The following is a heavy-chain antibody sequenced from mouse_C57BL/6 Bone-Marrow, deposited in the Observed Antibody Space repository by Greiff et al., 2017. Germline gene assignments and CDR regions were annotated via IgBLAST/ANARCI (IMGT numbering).Heavy chain of an antibody. V-gene: IGHV1-72*01. D-gene: IGHD2-1*01. J-gene: IGHJ2*01. CDR2: IDPNSGGT. Sequence: VQLQQPGAELVKPGASVKLSCKASGYTFTSYWMHWVKQRPGRGLEWIGRIDPNSGGTKYNEKFKSKATLTVDKPSSTAYMQLSSLTSEDSAVYYCARCRGMFYDGHGFDDWGQGTTLSVSS. CDR3: ARCRGMFYDGHGFDD. CDR1: GYTFTSYW.